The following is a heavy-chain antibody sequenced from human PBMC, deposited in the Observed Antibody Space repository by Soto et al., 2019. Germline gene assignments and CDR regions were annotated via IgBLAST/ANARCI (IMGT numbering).Heavy chain of an antibody. CDR1: GYSFTSYW. D-gene: IGHD2-8*01. J-gene: IGHJ6*02. CDR3: ATPTNRVKYSYCMAV. Sequence: PGESLKISCKGSGYSFTSYWIGWVRQMPGKGLECMGIIYPGDSDTRYSPSFQGQVTISADKSISTAYLQWSSLKASDTAMYYCATPTNRVKYSYCMAVWGEGTTVPVPS. V-gene: IGHV5-51*01. CDR2: IYPGDSDT.